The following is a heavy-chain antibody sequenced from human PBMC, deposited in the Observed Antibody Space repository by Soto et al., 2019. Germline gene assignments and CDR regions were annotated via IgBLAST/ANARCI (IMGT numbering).Heavy chain of an antibody. D-gene: IGHD6-6*01. V-gene: IGHV3-23*01. J-gene: IGHJ6*03. Sequence: GGSLRLSCAASGFTFSSYAMSWVRQAPGKGLEWVSAISGSGGSTYYADSVKGRFTISRDNSKNTLYLQMNSLRAEDTAVYYCAKTGPIAARIYYYMDVWGKGTTVTVSS. CDR1: GFTFSSYA. CDR2: ISGSGGST. CDR3: AKTGPIAARIYYYMDV.